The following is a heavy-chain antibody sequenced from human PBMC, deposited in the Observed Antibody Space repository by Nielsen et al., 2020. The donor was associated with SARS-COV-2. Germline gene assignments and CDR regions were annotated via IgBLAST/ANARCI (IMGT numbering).Heavy chain of an antibody. Sequence: GESLKISCAASGFTFSSYGMNWVRQAPGKGLEWVAVISYDGSNKYYADSVKGRFTISRDNSKNTLYLQMNSLRAEDTAVYYCAKPFAYGDYLLGFDYWGQGTLVTVSS. D-gene: IGHD4-17*01. V-gene: IGHV3-30*18. CDR2: ISYDGSNK. CDR1: GFTFSSYG. CDR3: AKPFAYGDYLLGFDY. J-gene: IGHJ4*02.